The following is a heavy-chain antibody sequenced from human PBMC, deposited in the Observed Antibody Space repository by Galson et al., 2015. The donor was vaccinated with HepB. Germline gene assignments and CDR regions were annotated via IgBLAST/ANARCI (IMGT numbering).Heavy chain of an antibody. J-gene: IGHJ4*02. CDR3: ARGGWYPEY. V-gene: IGHV3-7*03. Sequence: SLRLSCAASGFTLNSYWMSWVRQAPGKGLEWVVNINQGGSETYYVDSVKGRFTISRDNAKNSLSLEMNSLRVEDTALYFCARGGWYPEYWGQGILVTVSS. CDR2: INQGGSET. D-gene: IGHD6-19*01. CDR1: GFTLNSYW.